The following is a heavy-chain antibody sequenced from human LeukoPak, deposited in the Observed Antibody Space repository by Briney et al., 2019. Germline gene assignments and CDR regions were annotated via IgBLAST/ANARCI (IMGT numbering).Heavy chain of an antibody. D-gene: IGHD2-15*01. Sequence: SETLSLTCTVSGGSISSHYWTWIRQSPVKGLEWIGDISNSGSTSYNPSLKSRVTISIDTSKNQFSLKLSSVTAADTAVYYCGRDALVGYFSYYYLDVWVKGTTVTVFS. V-gene: IGHV4-59*11. CDR3: GRDALVGYFSYYYLDV. J-gene: IGHJ6*03. CDR2: ISNSGST. CDR1: GGSISSHY.